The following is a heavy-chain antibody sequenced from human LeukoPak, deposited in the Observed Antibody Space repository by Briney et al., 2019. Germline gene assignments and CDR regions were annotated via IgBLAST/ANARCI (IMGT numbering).Heavy chain of an antibody. CDR2: INHSGNT. CDR1: GGSFSGYY. CDR3: ARGVGGSSLHFGP. V-gene: IGHV4-34*01. D-gene: IGHD3-16*02. Sequence: SETLSLTCAVYGGSFSGYYWSWIRQPPGKGLEWIGEINHSGNTNYNPSLKSRVTISVDTSKNQFSLKLSSVTAVDTAVYYCARGVGGSSLHFGPWGQGTLVTVSS. J-gene: IGHJ5*02.